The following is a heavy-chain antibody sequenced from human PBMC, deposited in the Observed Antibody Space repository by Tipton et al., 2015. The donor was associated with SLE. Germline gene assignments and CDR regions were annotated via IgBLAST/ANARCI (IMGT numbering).Heavy chain of an antibody. V-gene: IGHV4-59*11. J-gene: IGHJ3*02. D-gene: IGHD1-26*01. CDR3: ARTLGAIAHTVYDAFDI. CDR1: GGSITNHY. CDR2: IHYSGTT. Sequence: TLSLTCTVSGGSITNHYWNWNRQPPGEGLEWIGYIHYSGTTHANPSLKSRVTMSVDMSKNQFSLRLTSVTAADTAVYYCARTLGAIAHTVYDAFDIWGQGKMVTVSS.